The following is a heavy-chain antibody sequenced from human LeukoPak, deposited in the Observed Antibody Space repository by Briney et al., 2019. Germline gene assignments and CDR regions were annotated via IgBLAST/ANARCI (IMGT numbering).Heavy chain of an antibody. V-gene: IGHV4-61*02. CDR2: IYTSGST. CDR3: ARDLVRRGIQLWLGAFDI. Sequence: TLSLTCTVSGGSISSGSYYWSWIRQPAGKGLEWIGRIYTSGSTNYNPSLKSRVTISVDTSKNQFSLKLSSVTAADTAVYYCARDLVRRGIQLWLGAFDIWGQGTMVTVSS. D-gene: IGHD5-18*01. J-gene: IGHJ3*02. CDR1: GGSISSGSYY.